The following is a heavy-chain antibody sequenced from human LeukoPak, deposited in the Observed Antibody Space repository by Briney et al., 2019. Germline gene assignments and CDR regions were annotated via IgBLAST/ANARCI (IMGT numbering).Heavy chain of an antibody. D-gene: IGHD4-11*01. CDR3: ARENSNSFRFRYYYYGVDV. CDR2: ISSSSSTL. Sequence: GGSLRLSCAASGFTFSSYNMTWVRQAPGKGLEWVSYISSSSSTLYYADSVKGRFTISRDNAKNSLYLQMNSLRAEDTAVYYCARENSNSFRFRYYYYGVDVWGRGTTVTVSS. V-gene: IGHV3-48*01. CDR1: GFTFSSYN. J-gene: IGHJ6*02.